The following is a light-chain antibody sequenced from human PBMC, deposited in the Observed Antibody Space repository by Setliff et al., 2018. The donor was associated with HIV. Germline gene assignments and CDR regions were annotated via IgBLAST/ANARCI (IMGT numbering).Light chain of an antibody. CDR1: TSNVGGYKY. Sequence: QSVLTQPPSVSGSPGQSVNISCTGTTSNVGGYKYVSWYQQHPGKPPKVVIYDVAERPSGVPDRFSASKSGNTASLTISGLQADDEADYFCCSYAGRYTWVFGGGT. J-gene: IGLJ3*02. V-gene: IGLV2-11*01. CDR2: DVA. CDR3: CSYAGRYTWV.